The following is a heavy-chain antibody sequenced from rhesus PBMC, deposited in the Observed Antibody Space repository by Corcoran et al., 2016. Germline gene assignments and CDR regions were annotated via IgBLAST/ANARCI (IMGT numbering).Heavy chain of an antibody. CDR3: ARDSVTGTTCAFDF. V-gene: IGHV4-65*01. J-gene: IGHJ3*01. CDR1: GGSVSSSNW. D-gene: IGHD1-26*01. Sequence: QVQLQESGPGLVKPSETLSLTCAVSGGSVSSSNWWSWIRQPPGKGLEWIGYISGSSGSTYYNPSRKSRVTISTDTSKNQFSLKLSSVNAADTAVDYCARDSVTGTTCAFDFWGQGLRVTVSS. CDR2: ISGSSGST.